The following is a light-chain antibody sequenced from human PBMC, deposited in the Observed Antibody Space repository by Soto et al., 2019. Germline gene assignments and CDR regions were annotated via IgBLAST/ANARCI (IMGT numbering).Light chain of an antibody. V-gene: IGKV3-11*01. CDR1: QSVSSY. CDR2: DAS. Sequence: EIVLTPSPANLSLSSRERATLSCRASQSVSSYLAWYQQKPGQAPRLLIYDASNRATGIPARFSGSGSGTDFTLTISSLEPEDFAVYYCQLHVTFGQGTRLEIK. J-gene: IGKJ5*01. CDR3: QLHVT.